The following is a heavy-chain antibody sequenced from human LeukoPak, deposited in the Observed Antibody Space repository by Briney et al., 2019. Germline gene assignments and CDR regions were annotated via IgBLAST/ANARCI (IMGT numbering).Heavy chain of an antibody. D-gene: IGHD4-17*01. CDR3: ARDYADYVGYFFFDY. CDR1: GFTFNNYA. CDR2: ISGGGETT. Sequence: TGGSLRLSCAASGFTFNNYAMNWVRQAPGKGLEWVSSISGGGETTYYADSAKGRFTISRDNSQNTLYLQMNSLRAEDTAEYYCARDYADYVGYFFFDYWGQGTLVTVSS. V-gene: IGHV3-23*01. J-gene: IGHJ4*02.